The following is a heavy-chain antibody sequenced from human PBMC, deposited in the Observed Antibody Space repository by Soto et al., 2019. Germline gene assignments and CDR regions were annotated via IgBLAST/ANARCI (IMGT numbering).Heavy chain of an antibody. D-gene: IGHD2-15*01. J-gene: IGHJ4*02. Sequence: VESLKISCKGSGYSFSSYWISWFRQMPGKGLEWMGRIDPSDSYTNYSPSFQGHVTISADKSISTAYLQWSSLEASDTAMYYCARHKVVAAPGFDYWGQGTLVTVSS. CDR1: GYSFSSYW. CDR2: IDPSDSYT. CDR3: ARHKVVAAPGFDY. V-gene: IGHV5-10-1*01.